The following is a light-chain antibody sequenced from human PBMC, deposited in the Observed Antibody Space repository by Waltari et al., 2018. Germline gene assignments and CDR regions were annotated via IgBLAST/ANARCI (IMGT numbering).Light chain of an antibody. CDR2: ANN. V-gene: IGLV1-44*01. CDR3: AAWDDSLNGWV. J-gene: IGLJ2*01. CDR1: SSNIGINT. Sequence: QSVLTQPPSVSGTPGQRVTISCSGRSSNIGINTVSWFLQFPGTAPKLLIYANNCRPSGVPDRFSVTKSATSASLAISGLQSEDDATYYCAAWDDSLNGWVFGGGTKLTVL.